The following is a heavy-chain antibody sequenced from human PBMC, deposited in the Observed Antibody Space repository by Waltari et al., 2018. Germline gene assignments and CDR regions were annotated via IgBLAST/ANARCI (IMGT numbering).Heavy chain of an antibody. V-gene: IGHV4-39*01. CDR1: GGSISRSSYY. J-gene: IGHJ5*02. Sequence: QLQLQESGPGLEKPSETLSLICTVSGGSISRSSYYWGWIRQSPGKGLECIARIYFSGTTYYNPTHESRVTISGDTSKNQFSLKLSSVTAADTAVYYCARHWKRNGYRFDPWGQGTLVTVSS. CDR3: ARHWKRNGYRFDP. D-gene: IGHD5-12*01. CDR2: IYFSGTT.